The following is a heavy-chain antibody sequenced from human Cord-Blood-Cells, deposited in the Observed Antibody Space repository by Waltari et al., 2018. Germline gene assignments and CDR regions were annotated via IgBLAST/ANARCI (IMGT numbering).Heavy chain of an antibody. CDR1: GFSLSTSGVG. J-gene: IGHJ4*02. CDR3: AHALAPFPNFDY. CDR2: IYWDDDK. Sequence: QITLKESGPTLVKPTQTLTLTCTFSGFSLSTSGVGVGWIRQPPGKALEWLALIYWDDDKRYIPSLKSRLTITKDTSKNQVVLTMTNMDPVDTATYYCAHALAPFPNFDYWGQGTLVTVSS. V-gene: IGHV2-5*02.